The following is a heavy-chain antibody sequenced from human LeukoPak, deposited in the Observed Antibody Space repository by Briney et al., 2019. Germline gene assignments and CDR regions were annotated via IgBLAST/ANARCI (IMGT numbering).Heavy chain of an antibody. V-gene: IGHV4-59*01. D-gene: IGHD1-1*01. CDR3: AREYTEVFDY. CDR1: GGSISSYY. CDR2: IYYSGST. J-gene: IGHJ4*02. Sequence: SETLSLTCTVSGGSISSYYWSWIRQPPGKGLEWIGYIYYSGSTNYNPSLKSRVTISVDTSKNQFSLMLSSVTAADTAVYYCAREYTEVFDYWGQGTLVTVSS.